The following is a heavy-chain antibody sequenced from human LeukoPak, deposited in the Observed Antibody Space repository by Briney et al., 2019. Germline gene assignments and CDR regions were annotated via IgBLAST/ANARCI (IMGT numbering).Heavy chain of an antibody. J-gene: IGHJ4*02. V-gene: IGHV1-2*02. Sequence: ASVKVSCKAAGYTVTYYYVHGGRQAPGQGLEGMGWISPNSGGTNYAQRFQGRVTMTRDTSISTAYMELSRLRSDDTAIYYCAKDSDIWWYAYWGQGTLVTVSS. CDR1: GYTVTYYY. CDR2: ISPNSGGT. CDR3: AKDSDIWWYAY. D-gene: IGHD2-15*01.